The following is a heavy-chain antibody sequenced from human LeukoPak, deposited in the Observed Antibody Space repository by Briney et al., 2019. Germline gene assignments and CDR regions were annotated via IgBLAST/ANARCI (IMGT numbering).Heavy chain of an antibody. D-gene: IGHD3-3*01. J-gene: IGHJ4*02. CDR3: AKGYDFWSGYLDY. V-gene: IGHV3-7*03. CDR1: GFTFSSYW. Sequence: GGSLRLSCAASGFTFSSYWMSWVRQAPGKGLEWVANIKQDGSEKYYVDSVKGRFTISRDNAKNSLYLQMNSLRAEDTAVYYCAKGYDFWSGYLDYWGQGTLVTVSS. CDR2: IKQDGSEK.